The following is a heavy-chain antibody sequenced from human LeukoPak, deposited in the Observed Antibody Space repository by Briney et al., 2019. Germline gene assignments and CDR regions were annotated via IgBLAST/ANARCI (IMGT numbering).Heavy chain of an antibody. Sequence: ASVKVSCKSSGYTFTNSGITWVRQAPGQGLEWMGWISAYNGNTNNAQKLQGRVTMTTDTSTSTAYMELRSLRSDDTAVYYCARGHRYSPDSWGQGTLVTVSS. CDR2: ISAYNGNT. D-gene: IGHD1-1*01. J-gene: IGHJ4*02. CDR1: GYTFTNSG. V-gene: IGHV1-18*01. CDR3: ARGHRYSPDS.